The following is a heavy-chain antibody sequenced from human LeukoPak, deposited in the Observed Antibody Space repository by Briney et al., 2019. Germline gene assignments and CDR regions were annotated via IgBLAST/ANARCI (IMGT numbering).Heavy chain of an antibody. CDR1: GGSISSYY. Sequence: SETLSLTCTVSGGSISSYYWSWIRQPPGKGLEWIGYIYYSGSTNYNPSLKSRVTISVDTSKNQFSLKLTSMTAADTAVYYCAREGQWLADWFDPWGQGTLVTVSS. D-gene: IGHD6-19*01. CDR3: AREGQWLADWFDP. V-gene: IGHV4-59*01. J-gene: IGHJ5*02. CDR2: IYYSGST.